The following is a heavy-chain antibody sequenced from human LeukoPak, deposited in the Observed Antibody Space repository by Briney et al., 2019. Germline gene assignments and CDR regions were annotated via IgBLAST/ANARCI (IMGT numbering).Heavy chain of an antibody. CDR1: GGTFISYA. CDR3: ARGTPVDTAMVTFDY. Sequence: ASVKVSCKASGGTFISYAISWVRQAPGQGLEWMGGIIPIFGTANYAQKFRGRVTITADESTSTAYMELSSLRSEDTAVYYCARGTPVDTAMVTFDYWGQGTLVTVSS. CDR2: IIPIFGTA. J-gene: IGHJ4*02. V-gene: IGHV1-69*13. D-gene: IGHD5-18*01.